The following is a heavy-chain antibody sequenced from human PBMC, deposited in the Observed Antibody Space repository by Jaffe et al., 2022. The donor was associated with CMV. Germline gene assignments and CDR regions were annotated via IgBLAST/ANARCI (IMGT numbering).Heavy chain of an antibody. J-gene: IGHJ4*02. D-gene: IGHD3-10*01. Sequence: EVQLLESGGDLVQPGGSLRLSCAASGFTFSNFAMIWVRLAPGKGLEWVSAISGRGDTTYYADSVKGRFTISRDNSVDTVFLEMNSLRVDDTAVYFCAKGPLSYPSYCYLDHWGQGTQVVVSS. V-gene: IGHV3-23*01. CDR1: GFTFSNFA. CDR3: AKGPLSYPSYCYLDH. CDR2: ISGRGDTT.